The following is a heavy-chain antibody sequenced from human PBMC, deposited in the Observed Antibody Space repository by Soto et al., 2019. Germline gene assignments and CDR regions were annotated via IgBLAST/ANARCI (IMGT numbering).Heavy chain of an antibody. Sequence: LSLTCSVSGGSMSEYFWSWIRQSPGKGLEWIGYIYYLGSTDYNPSLKSRVTISVDTSKRQFSLRLTSVTAADTAVYYCARDGYDGSGSPYPAYWGPGTQVTVYS. J-gene: IGHJ4*02. CDR1: GGSMSEYF. CDR3: ARDGYDGSGSPYPAY. CDR2: IYYLGST. V-gene: IGHV4-59*01. D-gene: IGHD3-10*01.